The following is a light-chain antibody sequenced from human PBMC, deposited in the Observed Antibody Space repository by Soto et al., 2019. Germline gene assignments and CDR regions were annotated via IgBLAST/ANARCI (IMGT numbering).Light chain of an antibody. CDR2: GAS. Sequence: DILMTQSPATLSLSPGGRATLSCRASQSVSSNLAWYQQKPGQAPRLRIYGASSRATGIPDRLSGSGSGTDFTLTISRLEPEDFAVYYCQQYGSSYTFGQGTRLEIK. CDR1: QSVSSN. CDR3: QQYGSSYT. J-gene: IGKJ5*01. V-gene: IGKV3-20*01.